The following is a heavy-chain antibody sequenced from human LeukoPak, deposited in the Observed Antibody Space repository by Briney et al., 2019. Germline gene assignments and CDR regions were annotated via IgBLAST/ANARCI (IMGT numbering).Heavy chain of an antibody. CDR1: GGSISSYY. CDR3: AKVAVTGFNWFDP. J-gene: IGHJ5*02. D-gene: IGHD2-21*02. Sequence: SETLSLTCTASGGSISSYYWSWIRQPAGKGLEWIGHIYSSGSTNYNPSFQSRVTMSLDTSKSQFSLKLSSVTAADTAVYYCAKVAVTGFNWFDPWGQGTLVTVSS. CDR2: IYSSGST. V-gene: IGHV4-4*07.